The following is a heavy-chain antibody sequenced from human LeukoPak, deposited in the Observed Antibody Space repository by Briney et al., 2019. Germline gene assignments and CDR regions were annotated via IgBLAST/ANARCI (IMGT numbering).Heavy chain of an antibody. Sequence: GGSLRLSCAASGFTFSSYWMHWVRQAPGKGLVWVSRINSDGSGTSYADSVKGRFTISRDNAKNTLYLQMNSLRAEDTAVYYYARDHPAVADFDYWGQGTLVTVSS. V-gene: IGHV3-74*01. D-gene: IGHD6-19*01. CDR2: INSDGSGT. CDR1: GFTFSSYW. CDR3: ARDHPAVADFDY. J-gene: IGHJ4*02.